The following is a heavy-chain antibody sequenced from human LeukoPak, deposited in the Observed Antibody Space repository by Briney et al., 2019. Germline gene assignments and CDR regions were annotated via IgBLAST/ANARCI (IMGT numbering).Heavy chain of an antibody. Sequence: SQTLSLTCAISGDSVSSNSAAWNWLRQSPSRGLEWLGRTYYRSKWYHDYAVSLRSRITINPDTSKNQFSLDLSSVTAADTAIYYCARSAYGYDPYFFDYWGHGTLVTVSS. D-gene: IGHD5-12*01. J-gene: IGHJ4*01. V-gene: IGHV6-1*01. CDR2: TYYRSKWYH. CDR1: GDSVSSNSAA. CDR3: ARSAYGYDPYFFDY.